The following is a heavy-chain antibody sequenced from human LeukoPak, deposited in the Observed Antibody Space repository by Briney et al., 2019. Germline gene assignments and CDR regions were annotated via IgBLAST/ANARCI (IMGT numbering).Heavy chain of an antibody. CDR2: IYYSGST. CDR3: ARSERIIMILGGAFDI. D-gene: IGHD3-22*01. V-gene: IGHV4-59*08. J-gene: IGHJ3*02. Sequence: SETLSLTCTVSGDSISSYYWSWIRQPPGKGLEWIGYIYYSGSTNYSPSLKSRVTISVDTSKNQFSLKLSSVTAADTAVYYCARSERIIMILGGAFDIWGQGTVATVSS. CDR1: GDSISSYY.